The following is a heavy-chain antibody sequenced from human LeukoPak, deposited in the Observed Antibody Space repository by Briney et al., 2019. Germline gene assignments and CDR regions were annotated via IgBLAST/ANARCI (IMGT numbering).Heavy chain of an antibody. CDR3: ARAGTAYGSGRWFDP. J-gene: IGHJ5*02. V-gene: IGHV1-18*01. D-gene: IGHD3-10*01. CDR1: GYTFTSYG. CDR2: SSAYNGNT. Sequence: GASVKVSCKASGYTFTSYGISWVRQAPGQGLEWMGWSSAYNGNTNYAQKFQGRVTMTTDTSTSTAYMELRSLRSDDTAVYYCARAGTAYGSGRWFDPWGQGTLVTVSS.